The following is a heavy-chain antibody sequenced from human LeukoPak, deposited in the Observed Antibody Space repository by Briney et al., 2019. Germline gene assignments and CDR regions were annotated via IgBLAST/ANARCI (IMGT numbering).Heavy chain of an antibody. D-gene: IGHD6-19*01. CDR2: ISGSGGST. CDR1: EFTFSNYA. CDR3: AKDPPPQYSSGWVGGGPGAFDI. V-gene: IGHV3-23*01. J-gene: IGHJ3*02. Sequence: PGGSLRLSCAASEFTFSNYAMSWVRQAPGKGLEWVSAISGSGGSTYYADSVKGRFTISRDNSKNTLYLQMNSLRAEDTAVYYCAKDPPPQYSSGWVGGGPGAFDIWGQGTMVTVSS.